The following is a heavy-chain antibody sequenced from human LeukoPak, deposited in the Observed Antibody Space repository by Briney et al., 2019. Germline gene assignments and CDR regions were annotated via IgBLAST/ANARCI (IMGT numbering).Heavy chain of an antibody. Sequence: GGSLRLSCAASGFTFDDYGMSWVRQAPGKGLEWVSGINWNGGSTGYADSVKGRFTISRDNAKNSLYLQMNSLRAEDTAVYYCARVPPMYSSSWYAPYYYYMDVWGKGTTVTVSS. CDR2: INWNGGST. CDR1: GFTFDDYG. V-gene: IGHV3-20*04. J-gene: IGHJ6*03. D-gene: IGHD6-13*01. CDR3: ARVPPMYSSSWYAPYYYYMDV.